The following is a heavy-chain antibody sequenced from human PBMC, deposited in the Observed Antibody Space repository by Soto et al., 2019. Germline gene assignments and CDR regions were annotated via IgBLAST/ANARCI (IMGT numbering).Heavy chain of an antibody. CDR3: ARDDYGDYYYYMDV. J-gene: IGHJ6*03. D-gene: IGHD4-17*01. CDR2: IIPILGIA. CDR1: GGTFSSYT. Sequence: ASVTVSCKASGGTFSSYTIIWVRQAPGQGLEWMGRIIPILGIANYAQKFQGRVTITADKSTSTAYMELSSLRSEDTAVYYCARDDYGDYYYYMDVWGKGTTVTVSS. V-gene: IGHV1-69*04.